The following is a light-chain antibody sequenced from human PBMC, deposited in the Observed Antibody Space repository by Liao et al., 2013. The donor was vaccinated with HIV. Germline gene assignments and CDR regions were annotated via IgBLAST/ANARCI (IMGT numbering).Light chain of an antibody. CDR1: KLGDKY. CDR2: QDN. V-gene: IGLV3-1*01. CDR3: QAWDTSTGV. J-gene: IGLJ1*01. Sequence: SYELTQPPSVSVSPGQTASITCSGDKLGDKYACWYQQKPGQSPFLVIYQDNKRPSGIPERFSGSNSGNTATLTISGTQAMDEADYYCQAWDTSTGVFGTGTKVTVL.